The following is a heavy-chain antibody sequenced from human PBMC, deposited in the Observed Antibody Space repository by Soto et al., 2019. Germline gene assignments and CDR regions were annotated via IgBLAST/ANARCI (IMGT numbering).Heavy chain of an antibody. D-gene: IGHD6-13*01. Sequence: ASVKVSCKASGYTFTSYGISCVRQAPGQGLEWMGWISAYNGNTNYAQKLQGRVTMTTDTSTSTAYMELRSLRSDDTAVYYCARERAAARRTWDYYGMDVWGQGTTVNVS. CDR3: ARERAAARRTWDYYGMDV. CDR2: ISAYNGNT. J-gene: IGHJ6*02. CDR1: GYTFTSYG. V-gene: IGHV1-18*01.